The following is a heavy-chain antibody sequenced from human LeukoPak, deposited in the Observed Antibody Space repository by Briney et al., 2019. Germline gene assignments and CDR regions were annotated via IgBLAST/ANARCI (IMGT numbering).Heavy chain of an antibody. CDR2: ISVYNVKK. CDR3: AREAVTTVFDY. Sequence: GASEKISCTASVYTFTSNGISWVSKAPGQGLEWMGWISVYNVKKNYAQKIQGRETMTTDTSTSTAYMELRSLRSDDTAVYYCAREAVTTVFDYWGQGTLVTVSS. CDR1: VYTFTSNG. J-gene: IGHJ4*02. D-gene: IGHD4-17*01. V-gene: IGHV1-18*01.